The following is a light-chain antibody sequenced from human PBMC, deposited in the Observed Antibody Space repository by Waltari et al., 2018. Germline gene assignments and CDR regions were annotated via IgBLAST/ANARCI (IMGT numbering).Light chain of an antibody. CDR3: QQSYSFPLS. J-gene: IGKJ4*01. CDR1: QSITTY. V-gene: IGKV1-39*01. Sequence: DIQLTQSPSSLSASVGDRVTISCRASQSITTYLNWYQQKPGEVPKVLIHPASRWQGGVPSRFSGGGSGTDFTLTISSLQPEDFATYYCQQSYSFPLSFGGGTKVELK. CDR2: PAS.